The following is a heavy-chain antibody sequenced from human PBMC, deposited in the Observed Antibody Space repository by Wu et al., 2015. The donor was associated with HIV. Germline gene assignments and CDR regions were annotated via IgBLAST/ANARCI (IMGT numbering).Heavy chain of an antibody. J-gene: IGHJ1*01. CDR3: ARDYYDSSGYYYRSVQW. V-gene: IGHV1-18*01. D-gene: IGHD3-22*01. CDR2: IRTYSGDS. CDR1: GYSFTSYG. Sequence: QVQLVQSGAEVRTPGASVKVSCKASGYSFTSYGIHWVRQAPGHGLEWMGRIRTYSGDSNYAQKLQGRVTMTTDTSTSTAYMELRSLRPDDTAVYYCARDYYDSSGYYYRSVQWWGQGTLVTVSS.